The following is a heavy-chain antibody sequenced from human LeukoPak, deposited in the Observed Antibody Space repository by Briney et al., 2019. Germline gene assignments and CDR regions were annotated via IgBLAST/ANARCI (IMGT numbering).Heavy chain of an antibody. CDR2: IIPILGIA. J-gene: IGHJ6*02. Sequence: SVTVSCKASGGTFSSYAISWVRQAPGQGLEWMGRIIPILGIANYAQKFQGRVTITADKSTSTAYMELSSLRSEDTAVYYCARDRPRYCSSTSCFKVYYYYGMDVWGQGTTVTVSS. CDR3: ARDRPRYCSSTSCFKVYYYYGMDV. CDR1: GGTFSSYA. V-gene: IGHV1-69*04. D-gene: IGHD2-2*01.